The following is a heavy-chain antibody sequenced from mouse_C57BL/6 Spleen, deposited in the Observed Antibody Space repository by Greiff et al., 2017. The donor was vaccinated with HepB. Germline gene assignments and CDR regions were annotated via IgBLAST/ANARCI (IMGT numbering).Heavy chain of an antibody. CDR1: GFSLTSYG. CDR3: SKHSSGYFLAY. J-gene: IGHJ3*01. V-gene: IGHV2-9*01. Sequence: VKLMESGPGLVAPSQTLSITCTASGFSLTSYGVDWVRQPPGKGLEWLGVIWGGGSTNYKSAPMSRLSISTVNSKSQVFLKMNSLQTYDTAMYYFSKHSSGYFLAYWGQGTLVTVSA. D-gene: IGHD3-2*02. CDR2: IWGGGST.